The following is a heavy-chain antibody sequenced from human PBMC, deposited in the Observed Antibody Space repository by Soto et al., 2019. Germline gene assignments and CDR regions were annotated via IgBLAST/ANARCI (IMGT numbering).Heavy chain of an antibody. J-gene: IGHJ4*02. Sequence: GGSLRLSCAASGFTFSSYWMHWVRQAPGKGLVWVSRINSDGSSTSYADSVKGRFTISRDNAKNTLYLQMNSLRAEDTAVYYCAIRASYYDSSGYFDYWGQGALVTVSS. V-gene: IGHV3-74*01. CDR2: INSDGSST. CDR1: GFTFSSYW. CDR3: AIRASYYDSSGYFDY. D-gene: IGHD3-22*01.